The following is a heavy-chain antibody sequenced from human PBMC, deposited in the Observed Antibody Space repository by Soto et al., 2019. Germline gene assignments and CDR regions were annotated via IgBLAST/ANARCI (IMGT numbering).Heavy chain of an antibody. Sequence: SETLSLTCTVSGGSISSYYWSWIRQPPGKGLEWIGYIYYSGSTNYNPSLKSRVTISVDTSKNQFSLKLSSVTAAVTAVYYCARLDYDFWSGQLDYWGQGTLVTVSS. CDR1: GGSISSYY. CDR2: IYYSGST. V-gene: IGHV4-59*01. D-gene: IGHD3-3*01. CDR3: ARLDYDFWSGQLDY. J-gene: IGHJ4*02.